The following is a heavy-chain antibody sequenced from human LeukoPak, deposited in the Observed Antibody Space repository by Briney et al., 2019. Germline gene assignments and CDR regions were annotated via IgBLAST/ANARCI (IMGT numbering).Heavy chain of an antibody. CDR2: IYYSGST. V-gene: IGHV4-59*12. CDR3: ARDGDNSNYVVWFDP. Sequence: SETLSLTCTVSGGSISSYYWSWIRQPPGKGLEWIGYIYYSGSTNYNPSLKSRVTISVDTSKNQFSLKLSSVTAADTAVYYCARDGDNSNYVVWFDPWGQGTLVTVSS. J-gene: IGHJ5*02. D-gene: IGHD4-11*01. CDR1: GGSISSYY.